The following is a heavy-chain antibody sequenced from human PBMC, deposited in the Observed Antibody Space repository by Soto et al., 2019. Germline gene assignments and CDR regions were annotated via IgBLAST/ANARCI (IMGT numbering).Heavy chain of an antibody. V-gene: IGHV4-34*01. J-gene: IGHJ5*02. Sequence: QVQLQQWGAGLLKPSETLSLTCAVYGGSFSGYYWSWIRQPPGKGLEWIGEINHSGSTNYNPSLKSRVTISVDTSKHQFSLKLSSVTAADTAVYYCARGSPRANIVVVVAALSWFDPWGQGTLVTVSS. CDR1: GGSFSGYY. D-gene: IGHD2-15*01. CDR2: INHSGST. CDR3: ARGSPRANIVVVVAALSWFDP.